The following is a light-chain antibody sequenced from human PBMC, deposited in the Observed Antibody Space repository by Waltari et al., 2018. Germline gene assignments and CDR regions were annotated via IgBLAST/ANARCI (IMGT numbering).Light chain of an antibody. J-gene: IGKJ5*01. Sequence: IVLTQSPDCLPVSLGERASINCKSSRSVVSIPNNKTYLAWYQHKPGQPPKMLFPWASTRISGVPDRFIGSGSGTDFNLTIASLQAEDVAIYYCQQYYSEPVFGQGTRLELK. V-gene: IGKV4-1*01. CDR1: RSVVSIPNNKTY. CDR2: WAS. CDR3: QQYYSEPV.